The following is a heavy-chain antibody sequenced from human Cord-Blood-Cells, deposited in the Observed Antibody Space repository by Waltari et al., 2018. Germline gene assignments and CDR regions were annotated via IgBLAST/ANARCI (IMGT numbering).Heavy chain of an antibody. V-gene: IGHV5-51*01. CDR2: IYPGDSDT. CDR3: ARRYYYDSSGYYFDY. CDR1: GYSFPSYW. Sequence: EVQLVQSGAEVKKPGESLKISCKGSGYSFPSYWIRWVRQLPGKGLEWMGIIYPGDSDTRYSPSFQGRVTISADKSISTAYLQWSSLKASDTAMYYCARRYYYDSSGYYFDYWGQGTLVTVSS. J-gene: IGHJ4*02. D-gene: IGHD3-22*01.